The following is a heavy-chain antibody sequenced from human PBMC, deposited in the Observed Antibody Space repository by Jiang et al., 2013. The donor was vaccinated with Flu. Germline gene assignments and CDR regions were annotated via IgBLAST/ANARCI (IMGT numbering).Heavy chain of an antibody. J-gene: IGHJ4*02. Sequence: WLRQAPGKGRGVGRFQLETNFNRGTTDYAASVKGRFTISRDDSKSIAYLQMSSLKTEDTAVYYCTRDLVRDIILIPASYFDYWGQGALVTVSS. V-gene: IGHV3-49*02. CDR2: LETNFNRGTT. D-gene: IGHD2-2*01. CDR3: TRDLVRDIILIPASYFDY.